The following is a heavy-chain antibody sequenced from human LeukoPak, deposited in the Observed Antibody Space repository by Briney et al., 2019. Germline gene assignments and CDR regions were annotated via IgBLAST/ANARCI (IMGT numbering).Heavy chain of an antibody. Sequence: GGSLRLSCAATGFTFSDHAMHWVRQAPGKGLEWVSAVGIAADTFYPGSVKGRFTISRENAKNSLYLQMNSLRVEDTAVYYCVRQKKSHGNFDYWGQGTLVTVSS. CDR1: GFTFSDHA. J-gene: IGHJ4*02. CDR3: VRQKKSHGNFDY. V-gene: IGHV3-13*01. CDR2: VGIAADT. D-gene: IGHD1-26*01.